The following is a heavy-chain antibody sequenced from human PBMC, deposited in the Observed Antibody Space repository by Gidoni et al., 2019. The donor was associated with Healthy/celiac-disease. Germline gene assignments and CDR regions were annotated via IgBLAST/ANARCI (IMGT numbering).Heavy chain of an antibody. J-gene: IGHJ4*02. CDR1: GFTFSNAW. CDR2: IKSKTDGGTT. D-gene: IGHD2-2*01. Sequence: EVQLVESGGGLVKPGGSLRLSCAASGFTFSNAWMSWVRQAPGKGLEWVGRIKSKTDGGTTDYAAPVKGRFTISRDDSKNTLYLQMNSLKTEDTAVYYCTTDKTDIVVVPADYWGQGTLVTVSS. V-gene: IGHV3-15*01. CDR3: TTDKTDIVVVPADY.